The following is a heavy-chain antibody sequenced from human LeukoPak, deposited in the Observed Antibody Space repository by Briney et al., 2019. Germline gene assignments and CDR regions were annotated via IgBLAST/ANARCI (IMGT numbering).Heavy chain of an antibody. CDR2: MNPNSGNT. J-gene: IGHJ4*02. CDR3: ASLDPVAGLDY. V-gene: IGHV1-8*01. Sequence: EAAVKVSFTASGYTFTIYDINWVRQAPGQGMEWMGWMNPNSGNTGYAQKFQGRVTLPRNTSISTAYMELSSLRSEDTAVYYCASLDPVAGLDYWGQGTLVTVFS. D-gene: IGHD6-19*01. CDR1: GYTFTIYD.